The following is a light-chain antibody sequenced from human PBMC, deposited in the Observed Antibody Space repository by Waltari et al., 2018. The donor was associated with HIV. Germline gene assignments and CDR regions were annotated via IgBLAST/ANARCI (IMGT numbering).Light chain of an antibody. CDR1: QSLSSSY. CDR2: GAS. CDR3: QQYGGSPPGVT. J-gene: IGKJ5*01. Sequence: EIVLTQSPGTLSLSPGERATLSCRASQSLSSSYLTWYQQKPGQAPRLLIYGASSRATGIPYRFSGSGSGTDFTLTISRLEPEDFAVYYCQQYGGSPPGVTFGQGTRLEIK. V-gene: IGKV3-20*01.